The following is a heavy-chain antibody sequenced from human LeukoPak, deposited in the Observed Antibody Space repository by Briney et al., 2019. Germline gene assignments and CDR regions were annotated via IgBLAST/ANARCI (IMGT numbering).Heavy chain of an antibody. CDR3: ARQEYCSGGSCYTWFDP. CDR2: IYPADSDI. V-gene: IGHV5-51*01. J-gene: IGHJ5*02. Sequence: GESLQISCQGSGYSINNYRIGWVRQMPGKGLEWMGIIYPADSDIRYSPSFQGQVTISADKSISTAYLQWSSLKASDTAMYYCARQEYCSGGSCYTWFDPWGQGTLVTVSS. CDR1: GYSINNYR. D-gene: IGHD2-15*01.